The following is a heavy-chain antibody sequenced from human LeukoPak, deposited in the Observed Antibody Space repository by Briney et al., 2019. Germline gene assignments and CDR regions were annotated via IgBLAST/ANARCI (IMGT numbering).Heavy chain of an antibody. Sequence: ASVKVSCKASGYTFTGYYMHWVRQAPGQGLEWMGWINPNNGGTNYAQKFQGRVTMTRDTSISTAYMELSRLRSDDTAVYYCARPPYGGYGEDFDYWGQGTLVTVSS. V-gene: IGHV1-2*02. CDR3: ARPPYGGYGEDFDY. J-gene: IGHJ4*02. CDR2: INPNNGGT. CDR1: GYTFTGYY. D-gene: IGHD5-12*01.